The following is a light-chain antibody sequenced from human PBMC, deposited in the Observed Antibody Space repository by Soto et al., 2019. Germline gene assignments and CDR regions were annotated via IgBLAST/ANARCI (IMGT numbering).Light chain of an antibody. J-gene: IGLJ1*01. Sequence: QSALTQPASVSGSPGQSITISCTGTSSDVGGYNYVSWYQQHPGKAPKLMIYEVSNRPSGVSNRFSGSKSGNTASLIISGLQAEDEADYSCSSYTSSSTYVFGTGTKLTVL. CDR1: SSDVGGYNY. CDR2: EVS. V-gene: IGLV2-14*01. CDR3: SSYTSSSTYV.